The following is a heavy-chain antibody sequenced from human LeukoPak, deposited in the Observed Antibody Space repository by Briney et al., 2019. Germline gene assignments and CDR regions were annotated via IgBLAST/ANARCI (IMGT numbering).Heavy chain of an antibody. V-gene: IGHV4-4*09. CDR2: IYTSGST. CDR1: GGSISVYY. CDR3: ARQAQNGTNNYFDP. Sequence: SDTLSLTCTVCGGSISVYYGSWIRQSPGRGLECIGNIYTSGSTNYNPSLNSRVNISIDTSKHQFSLKVSSMTAADTAVYYCARQAQNGTNNYFDPWGQGTLVTVSS. D-gene: IGHD1-7*01. J-gene: IGHJ5*02.